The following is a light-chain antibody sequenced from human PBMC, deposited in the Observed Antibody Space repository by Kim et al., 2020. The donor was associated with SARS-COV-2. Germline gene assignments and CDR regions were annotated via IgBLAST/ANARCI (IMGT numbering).Light chain of an antibody. CDR2: DVS. V-gene: IGLV2-14*03. Sequence: QSALTQPASVSGSPGQSITISCTGTSSDVGGYNYVSWYQQHPGKAPKLMIYDVSNRPSGVSNRFSGSKSGNMASLTISGLQAEDEADYYCSSYTSSSTVLFGGGTQLTVL. J-gene: IGLJ2*01. CDR3: SSYTSSSTVL. CDR1: SSDVGGYNY.